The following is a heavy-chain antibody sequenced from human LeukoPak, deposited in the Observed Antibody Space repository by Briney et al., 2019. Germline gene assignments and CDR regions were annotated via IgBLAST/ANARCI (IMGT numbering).Heavy chain of an antibody. CDR1: GGSFSGYY. J-gene: IGHJ4*02. D-gene: IGHD2-15*01. CDR2: INHSGSN. CDR3: ASGDRNRIVVVVAARRPFDY. Sequence: SSETLSLTCAVYGGSFSGYYWSWIRHPPGKGLEWIGEINHSGSNNYNPSLKTRVPISVETSKHQFSLKLSYVPAADTAVYYCASGDRNRIVVVVAARRPFDYWGQGTLVTVSS. V-gene: IGHV4-34*01.